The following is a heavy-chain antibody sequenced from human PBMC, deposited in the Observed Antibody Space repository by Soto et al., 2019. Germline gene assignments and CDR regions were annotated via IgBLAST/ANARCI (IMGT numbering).Heavy chain of an antibody. Sequence: SVKVSCKASGGTFSSYAISWVRQAPGQGLEWMGGIIPIFGTANYAQKFQGRVTITADESTSTAYMELSSLRSEDTAVYYCASLQLWSLYYHYGMDVWGQGTTVTVSS. CDR1: GGTFSSYA. J-gene: IGHJ6*02. CDR2: IIPIFGTA. V-gene: IGHV1-69*13. D-gene: IGHD5-18*01. CDR3: ASLQLWSLYYHYGMDV.